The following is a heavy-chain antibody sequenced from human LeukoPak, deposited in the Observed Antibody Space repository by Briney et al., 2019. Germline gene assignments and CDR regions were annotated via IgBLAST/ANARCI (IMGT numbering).Heavy chain of an antibody. V-gene: IGHV3-66*01. Sequence: PGGSLRLSCAASGFTVSSNYMSWVRQAPGKGLEWVSVIYSGGSTYYADSVKGRFTISRDNSKNTLYLQMNSLRAEDTAVYYCARDLRHPTSGYWGQGTLVTVSS. CDR3: ARDLRHPTSGY. CDR1: GFTVSSNY. D-gene: IGHD3-16*01. J-gene: IGHJ4*02. CDR2: IYSGGST.